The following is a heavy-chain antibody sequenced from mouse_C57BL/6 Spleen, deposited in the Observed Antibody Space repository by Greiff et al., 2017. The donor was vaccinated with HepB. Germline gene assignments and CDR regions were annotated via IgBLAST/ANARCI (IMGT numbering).Heavy chain of an antibody. V-gene: IGHV1-69*01. CDR3: AIYYGALFAY. CDR2: IDPSDSYT. CDR1: GYTFTSYW. D-gene: IGHD2-1*01. Sequence: QVQLKQSGAELVMPGASVKLSCKASGYTFTSYWMHWVKQRPGQGLEWIGEIDPSDSYTNYNQKFKGKSTLTVDKSSSTAYMQLSSLTSEDSAVYYCAIYYGALFAYWGQGTLVTVSA. J-gene: IGHJ3*01.